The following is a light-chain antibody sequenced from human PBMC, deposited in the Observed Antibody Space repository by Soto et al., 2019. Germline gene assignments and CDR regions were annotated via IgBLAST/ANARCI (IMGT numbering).Light chain of an antibody. Sequence: EIGMTQSPATLSASPGERATLSCRASQSVSNNLAWYHQKPGQAPRLLIYGASTRATGIPARFSGSGSGTEFTLTISSLQPEDFAVYYCQQYNNWWTFGQGTKVEIK. CDR2: GAS. CDR1: QSVSNN. CDR3: QQYNNWWT. J-gene: IGKJ1*01. V-gene: IGKV3-15*01.